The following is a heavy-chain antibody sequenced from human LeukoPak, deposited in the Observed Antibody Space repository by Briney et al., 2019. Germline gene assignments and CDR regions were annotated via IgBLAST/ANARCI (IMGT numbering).Heavy chain of an antibody. J-gene: IGHJ4*02. CDR2: IYYSGST. CDR3: ARHESVRGYSYGPIDC. D-gene: IGHD5-18*01. V-gene: IGHV4-59*08. Sequence: SETLSLTCTVSGGSISSYYWSWIRQPPGKGLEWIGNIYYSGSTNYNPSLKSRVTISVDTSKNQFSLKLSSVTAADTAVYYCARHESVRGYSYGPIDCWGQGTLVTVSS. CDR1: GGSISSYY.